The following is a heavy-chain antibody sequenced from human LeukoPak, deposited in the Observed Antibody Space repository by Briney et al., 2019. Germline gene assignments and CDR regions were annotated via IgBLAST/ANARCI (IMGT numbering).Heavy chain of an antibody. D-gene: IGHD6-13*01. CDR1: GFTFSSYA. CDR2: ISGSGGSI. CDR3: AKDSGGYSSSSFGS. Sequence: GGSLRLSCAASGFTFSSYAVSWVRQAPGKGLEWVAGISGSGGSIYYADSVKGRFTISRDNSKNTLYVQMNSLRAEDTAVYYCAKDSGGYSSSSFGSWGQGTRVTVSS. V-gene: IGHV3-23*01. J-gene: IGHJ4*02.